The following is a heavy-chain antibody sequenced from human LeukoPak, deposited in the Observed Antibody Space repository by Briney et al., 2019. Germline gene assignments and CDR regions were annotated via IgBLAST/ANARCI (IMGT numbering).Heavy chain of an antibody. Sequence: PGGSLRLSCAASGFTFSSYAMNWVRQAPGKGLEWVSGISGTTSGTYYAVSVKGRFTISRDNSKNTLFLQVNSLRAEDTAVYFCAKVKWKLIGYFDYWGQGTLVTVSS. CDR2: ISGTTSGT. CDR1: GFTFSSYA. J-gene: IGHJ4*02. CDR3: AKVKWKLIGYFDY. V-gene: IGHV3-23*01. D-gene: IGHD1-20*01.